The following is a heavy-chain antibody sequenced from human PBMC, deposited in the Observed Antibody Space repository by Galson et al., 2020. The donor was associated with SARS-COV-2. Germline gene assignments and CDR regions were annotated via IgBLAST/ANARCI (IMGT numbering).Heavy chain of an antibody. CDR3: AKDQGNDYGDQLHY. CDR2: IGGSGVNT. CDR1: GFTFSRYA. Sequence: GESLKISCATSGFTFSRYALSWVRQAPGKGLEWVSTIGGSGVNTYYTDSVKGRFTISRDSSTNTLSLQMNSLRGDDTAIYFCAKDQGNDYGDQLHYWGQGTLVTVSS. D-gene: IGHD4-17*01. V-gene: IGHV3-23*01. J-gene: IGHJ4*02.